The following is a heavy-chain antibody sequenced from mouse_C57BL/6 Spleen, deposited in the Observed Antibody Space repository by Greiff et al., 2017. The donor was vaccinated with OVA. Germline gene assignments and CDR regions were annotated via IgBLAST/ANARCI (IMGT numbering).Heavy chain of an antibody. V-gene: IGHV5-17*01. Sequence: EVKLVESGGGLVKPGGSLKLFCAASGFTFSDYGMHWVRQAPEKGLEWVAYISSGSSTIYYADTVKGRFTISRDNAKNTLFLQMTSLRSEDTAMYDCARRGFGYSDYFDYWGQGTTLTVSS. D-gene: IGHD1-2*01. CDR1: GFTFSDYG. CDR2: ISSGSSTI. CDR3: ARRGFGYSDYFDY. J-gene: IGHJ2*01.